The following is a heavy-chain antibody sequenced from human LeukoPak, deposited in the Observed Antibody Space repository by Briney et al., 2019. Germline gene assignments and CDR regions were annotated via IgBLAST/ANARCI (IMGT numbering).Heavy chain of an antibody. CDR2: IYPGDSDV. J-gene: IGHJ4*02. CDR1: GYSFSSYW. D-gene: IGHD3-16*01. CDR3: ARRSSSGGYYFDY. Sequence: GESLKISCKGSGYSFSSYWIGWVRQMPGKGPEWMVIIYPGDSDVKYGPSFEGQVTTSADKSNTTAYLQWSSLKASDAAVYYCARRSSSGGYYFDYWGQGTLVTVSS. V-gene: IGHV5-51*01.